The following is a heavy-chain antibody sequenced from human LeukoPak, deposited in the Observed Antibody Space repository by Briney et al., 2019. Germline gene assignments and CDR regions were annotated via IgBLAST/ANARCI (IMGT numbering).Heavy chain of an antibody. CDR3: ARDWRGHSYGYLGPDY. D-gene: IGHD5-18*01. CDR2: ISSSGSTI. J-gene: IGHJ4*02. CDR1: GFTFSDYY. Sequence: GGCLRLSCAASGFTFSDYYMSWIRQAPGKGLEWVSYISSSGSTIYYADSVKGRFTISRDNAKNSLYLQMNSLRAEDTAVYYCARDWRGHSYGYLGPDYWGQGTLVTVSS. V-gene: IGHV3-11*01.